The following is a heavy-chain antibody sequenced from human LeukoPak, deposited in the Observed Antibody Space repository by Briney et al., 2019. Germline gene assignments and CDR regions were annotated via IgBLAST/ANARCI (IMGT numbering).Heavy chain of an antibody. D-gene: IGHD1-26*01. CDR2: IYYSGIT. Sequence: SETLSLTCTVSGGSISNYYWSWVRRPPGKGLEWIGYIYYSGITNYNPSLKSRVIISVDTPKNQFSLRLHSLTAADTAVYYCARAGRWEGRPHAFDIWGQGTMVTVSS. J-gene: IGHJ3*02. V-gene: IGHV4-59*01. CDR3: ARAGRWEGRPHAFDI. CDR1: GGSISNYY.